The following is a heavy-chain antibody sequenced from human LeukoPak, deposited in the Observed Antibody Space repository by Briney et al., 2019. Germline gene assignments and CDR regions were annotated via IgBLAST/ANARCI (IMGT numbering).Heavy chain of an antibody. CDR2: INWNGGST. J-gene: IGHJ4*02. D-gene: IGHD2-2*02. V-gene: IGHV3-20*01. CDR1: GFTFDDYG. Sequence: GGSLRLSCAASGFTFDDYGMSWVRQAPGEGLEWVSGINWNGGSTGYADSVKGRFTISRDNAKNSLYLQMNSLRAEDTALYHCAREGCSSTSCYIDYWGQGTLVTVSS. CDR3: AREGCSSTSCYIDY.